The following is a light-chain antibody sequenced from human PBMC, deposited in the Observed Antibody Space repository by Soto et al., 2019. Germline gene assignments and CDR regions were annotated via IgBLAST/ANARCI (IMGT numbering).Light chain of an antibody. CDR1: SSDVGGYNY. CDR3: TSYTSSGAPYV. Sequence: QSVLTQPASVSGSPGQSITISCTGTSSDVGGYNYVSWYQQHPGKAPRLMIYEVSDRPSGVSNRFSGSKSGNTASLTISGIQAEEEADYYCTSYTSSGAPYVFGTGTKVTV. J-gene: IGLJ1*01. CDR2: EVS. V-gene: IGLV2-14*01.